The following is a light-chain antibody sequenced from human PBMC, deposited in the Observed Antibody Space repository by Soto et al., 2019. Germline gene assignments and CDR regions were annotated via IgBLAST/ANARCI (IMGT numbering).Light chain of an antibody. CDR2: GAF. V-gene: IGKV3D-15*01. CDR3: QQYNKWPKM. CDR1: QSVSSSY. Sequence: EIVLTQSPGTLSLSPGERATLSCRASQSVSSSYLAWYQHKPGQAPRLLIYGAFTRATGIPDRFSGSGSGTEFTLTISSLQSEDFAVYYCQQYNKWPKMFGQGTRWIS. J-gene: IGKJ1*01.